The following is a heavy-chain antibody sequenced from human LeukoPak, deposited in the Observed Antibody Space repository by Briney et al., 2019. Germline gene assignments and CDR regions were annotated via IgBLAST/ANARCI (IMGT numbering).Heavy chain of an antibody. J-gene: IGHJ4*02. CDR2: TVLGSGNT. CDR3: AALAGVQSLAYDPRDYFVS. Sequence: GTSVKLSCNASGFTFTSSALQWERHARGQRLEWIGWTVLGSGNTNYAQQFQERVTITRALSTSSTYLELSRLRSGDTAVYYCAALAGVQSLAYDPRDYFVSWGQGTLVTVFS. CDR1: GFTFTSSA. V-gene: IGHV1-58*01. D-gene: IGHD7-27*01.